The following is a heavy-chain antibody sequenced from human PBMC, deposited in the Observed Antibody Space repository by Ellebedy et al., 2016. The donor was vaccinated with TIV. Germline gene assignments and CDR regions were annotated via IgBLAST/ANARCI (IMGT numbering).Heavy chain of an antibody. CDR2: INHSEST. V-gene: IGHV4-34*01. D-gene: IGHD6-13*01. CDR1: GGSFSGYY. J-gene: IGHJ4*02. Sequence: SETLSLTXAVYGGSFSGYYWSWIRQPPGKGLEWIGEINHSESTNYNPSLKSRVTISVDTSKNQFSLKLSSVTAADTAVYYCASAPYSSSWYGYWGQGTLVTVSS. CDR3: ASAPYSSSWYGY.